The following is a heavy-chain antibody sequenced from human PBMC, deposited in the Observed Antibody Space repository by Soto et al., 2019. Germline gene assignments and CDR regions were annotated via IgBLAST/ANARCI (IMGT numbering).Heavy chain of an antibody. CDR2: IKEDGGQE. CDR1: GFPLSNHW. Sequence: EVQLVESGGGLVQPGGSLRLSCAASGFPLSNHWMSWVRQAPGEGLEWVAIIKEDGGQEYYVDSVKGRFTISRDNAKNSLYLQMHSLSAEDTAVYYCARDWDGSGSCFDSWGQGTLVTVSS. V-gene: IGHV3-7*01. CDR3: ARDWDGSGSCFDS. J-gene: IGHJ4*02. D-gene: IGHD3-10*01.